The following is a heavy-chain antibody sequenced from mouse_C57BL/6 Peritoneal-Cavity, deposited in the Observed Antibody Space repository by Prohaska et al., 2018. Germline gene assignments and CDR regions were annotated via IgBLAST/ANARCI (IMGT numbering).Heavy chain of an antibody. Sequence: EVKLLQSGGGLVQPGGSLKLSCAASGIDFRRYWMSWVRRAPGKRLEWIGEMNPDRKTINYAPSIKEKVINSRDNAKNTLYLQKSKVRSEDTALYYCAILSYYFDYWGQGTTLTVSS. J-gene: IGHJ2*01. CDR2: MNPDRKTI. CDR3: AILSYYFDY. V-gene: IGHV4-1*01. D-gene: IGHD6-5*01. CDR1: GIDFRRYW.